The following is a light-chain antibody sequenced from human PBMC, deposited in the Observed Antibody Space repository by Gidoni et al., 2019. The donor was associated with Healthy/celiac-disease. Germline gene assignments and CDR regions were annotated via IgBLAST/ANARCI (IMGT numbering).Light chain of an antibody. CDR1: SSDVGSYNL. V-gene: IGLV2-23*01. Sequence: QSALTQPASVSRSPGQSITLSCTGTSSDVGSYNLVSWYQQHPGKAPKLMIYEGSKRASGVSNRFSGSKSGNTASLTISGLQAEDEADYYCCSYAGSSTFVVFGGGTKLTVL. J-gene: IGLJ2*01. CDR3: CSYAGSSTFVV. CDR2: EGS.